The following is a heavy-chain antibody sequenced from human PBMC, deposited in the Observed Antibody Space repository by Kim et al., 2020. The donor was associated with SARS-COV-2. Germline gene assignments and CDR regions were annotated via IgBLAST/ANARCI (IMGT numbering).Heavy chain of an antibody. J-gene: IGHJ6*02. CDR2: IDSVGNT. CDR3: VRGESGMDV. V-gene: IGHV3-53*01. Sequence: GGSLRLSCAASGFIVSNRYMTWVRQAPGKGLEWVSVIDSVGNTYYADSVRGRFTISRDNPKNTVNLQLNSLRVEDTAVYYCVRGESGMDVWGQGTTVIVS. CDR1: GFIVSNRY.